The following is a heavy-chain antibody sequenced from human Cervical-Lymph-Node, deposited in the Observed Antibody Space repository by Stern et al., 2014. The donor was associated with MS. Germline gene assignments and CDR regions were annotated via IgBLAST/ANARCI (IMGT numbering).Heavy chain of an antibody. CDR1: GGSISSYY. CDR2: IYYSGSN. V-gene: IGHV4-59*01. J-gene: IGHJ3*02. D-gene: IGHD3-3*01. CDR3: ARFCGVRDAFDI. Sequence: QVQLQESGPGLVKPSETLSLTCTVSGGSISSYYWSWIRQPPGKGLEWIGYIYYSGSNNYNPSLKSRVTISVDTSKNQFSLKLSSVTAADTAVYYCARFCGVRDAFDIWGQGTMVTVSS.